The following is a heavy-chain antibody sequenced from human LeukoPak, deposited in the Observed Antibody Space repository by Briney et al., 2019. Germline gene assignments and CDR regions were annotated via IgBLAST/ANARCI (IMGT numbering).Heavy chain of an antibody. V-gene: IGHV3-49*04. CDR1: GFTFGDYA. J-gene: IGHJ4*02. D-gene: IGHD3-22*01. CDR3: TRIYDSSGYYDFFDS. CDR2: IRSKAYGGTT. Sequence: PGRSLRLSCTASGFTFGDYAMSWVRQAPGKGLEWVGFIRSKAYGGTTEYVASVKGRFTISRDDSKSIAYLQMNSLKTEVTAVYYCTRIYDSSGYYDFFDSWGQGTLVTVSS.